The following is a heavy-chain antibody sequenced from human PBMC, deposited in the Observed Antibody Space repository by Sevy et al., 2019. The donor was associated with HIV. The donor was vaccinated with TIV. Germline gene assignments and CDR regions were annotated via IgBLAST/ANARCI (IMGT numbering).Heavy chain of an antibody. Sequence: PSVKVSCKASGYTFTSYGISWVRQAPGQGLEWMGWISAYNGNTNYAQKLQGRVTMTTDTSTSTAYMELRSLRSDDTAVYYCARTGQQLVQGDAFDIWGQGTMVTVSS. CDR3: ARTGQQLVQGDAFDI. CDR2: ISAYNGNT. D-gene: IGHD6-13*01. J-gene: IGHJ3*02. CDR1: GYTFTSYG. V-gene: IGHV1-18*01.